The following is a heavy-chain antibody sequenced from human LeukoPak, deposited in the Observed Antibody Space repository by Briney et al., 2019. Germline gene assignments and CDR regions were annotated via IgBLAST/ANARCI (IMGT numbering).Heavy chain of an antibody. CDR1: GFTFDNYW. D-gene: IGHD1-1*01. V-gene: IGHV3-74*01. CDR2: MNSDGRIT. CDR3: GREIDRTGEYYFDQ. Sequence: GGSLRLSCAASGFTFDNYWMHWVRQAAGKGLVWVSRMNSDGRITAYADSVKGRFTISRDNAKNTLYLQMNSLRAEDTAVYYCGREIDRTGEYYFDQWGQGTPVTVSS. J-gene: IGHJ4*02.